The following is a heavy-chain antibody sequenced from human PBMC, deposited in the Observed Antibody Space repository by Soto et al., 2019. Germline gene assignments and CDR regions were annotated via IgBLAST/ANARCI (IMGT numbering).Heavy chain of an antibody. D-gene: IGHD6-13*01. J-gene: IGHJ3*02. CDR1: NGSISSYY. CDR2: IDYSGNT. Sequence: SETLSLTCTLSNGSISSYYWSWIRQPPGKELEWIGYIDYSGNTDYSPSLKSRVTILIDTSKNQFSLKLKSLTAADTAMYFCARVRRYSSRPDAFDIWGQGTMVTVSS. CDR3: ARVRRYSSRPDAFDI. V-gene: IGHV4-59*01.